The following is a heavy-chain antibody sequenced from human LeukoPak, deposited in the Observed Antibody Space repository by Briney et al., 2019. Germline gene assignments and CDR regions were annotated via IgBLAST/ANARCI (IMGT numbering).Heavy chain of an antibody. Sequence: GGSLRLSCAASGFTFSSYSMNWVRQAPGKGLEWVSSISSSSSYIYYADSVKGRFTISRDNAKNSLYLQMNSLRAGDTAVYYCARVAGYCSSTSCLGDAFDIWGQGTMVTVSS. CDR2: ISSSSSYI. J-gene: IGHJ3*02. D-gene: IGHD2-2*01. V-gene: IGHV3-21*01. CDR3: ARVAGYCSSTSCLGDAFDI. CDR1: GFTFSSYS.